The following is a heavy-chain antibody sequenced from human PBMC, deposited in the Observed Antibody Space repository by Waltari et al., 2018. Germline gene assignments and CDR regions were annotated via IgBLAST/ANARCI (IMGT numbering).Heavy chain of an antibody. CDR2: ISSSSSYI. V-gene: IGHV3-21*01. J-gene: IGHJ6*02. CDR1: GFTFSSYS. CDR3: ARSGSRGMDV. Sequence: EVQLVESGGGLVKPGGSLRLSCAASGFTFSSYSMNWVRQAPGKGLGWVSSISSSSSYIYYADSVKGRFTISRDNAKNSLYLQMNSLRAEDTAVYYCARSGSRGMDVWGQGTTVTVSS. D-gene: IGHD3-3*01.